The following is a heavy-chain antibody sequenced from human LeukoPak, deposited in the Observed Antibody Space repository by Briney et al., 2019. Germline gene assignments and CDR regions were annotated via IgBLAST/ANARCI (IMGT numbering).Heavy chain of an antibody. J-gene: IGHJ4*02. V-gene: IGHV1-18*01. Sequence: ASVKVSCKASGYTFTSYGISWVRQAPGQGLEWMGWISAYNGNTNYAQKLQVRVTMTTDTSTSTAYMELRSLRSDDTAVYYCARGPTYCSSTSCYAEGDFDYWGQGTLVTVSS. CDR2: ISAYNGNT. D-gene: IGHD2-2*01. CDR1: GYTFTSYG. CDR3: ARGPTYCSSTSCYAEGDFDY.